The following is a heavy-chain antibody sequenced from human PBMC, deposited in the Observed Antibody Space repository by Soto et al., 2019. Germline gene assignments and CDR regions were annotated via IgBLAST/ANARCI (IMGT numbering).Heavy chain of an antibody. CDR3: NRGSKYDFRSGYL. D-gene: IGHD3-3*01. V-gene: IGHV1-69*06. Sequence: QERLVQSGAEVRKPGSSVKVSCKVTGGTSTRYAINWVRQAPGQGLEWMGGIVPMFGTSKYAQKFQGRVTITADTSTNIAYMQLRSLRSEDTAVYYCNRGSKYDFRSGYLWRQGTLVSVSS. J-gene: IGHJ4*02. CDR1: GGTSTRYA. CDR2: IVPMFGTS.